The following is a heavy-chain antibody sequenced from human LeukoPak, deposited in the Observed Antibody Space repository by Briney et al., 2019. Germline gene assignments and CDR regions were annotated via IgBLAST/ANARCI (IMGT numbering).Heavy chain of an antibody. J-gene: IGHJ4*02. D-gene: IGHD3-22*01. CDR2: IYYSGNT. CDR3: ARHRLYDTTGYYYDFDY. Sequence: SETLYLTCAVSGYSISIGYYWGWIRQPPGKGLEWIGSIYYSGNTYDNPSLKSRLAISLDTSKNQFSLKLSSVTASDTAVYYCARHRLYDTTGYYYDFDYWGQGTLVTVSS. CDR1: GYSISIGYY. V-gene: IGHV4-38-2*01.